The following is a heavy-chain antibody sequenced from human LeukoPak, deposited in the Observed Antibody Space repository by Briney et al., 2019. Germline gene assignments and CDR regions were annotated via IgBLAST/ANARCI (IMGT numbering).Heavy chain of an antibody. Sequence: PGGSLRLSCAASGFTFSNFAMSWVRQAPGKGLEWVSGISGSDGGTYYADSVKGRFTISRDNSKNTLYLQMNSLRAEDTAVYYCAKRAVAGPFDYWGQGTLVTVSS. CDR2: ISGSDGGT. CDR1: GFTFSNFA. D-gene: IGHD6-19*01. J-gene: IGHJ4*02. V-gene: IGHV3-23*01. CDR3: AKRAVAGPFDY.